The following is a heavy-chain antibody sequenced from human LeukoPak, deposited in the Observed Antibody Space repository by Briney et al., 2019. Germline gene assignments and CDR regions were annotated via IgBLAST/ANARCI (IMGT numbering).Heavy chain of an antibody. Sequence: SETLSLTCAVSGGSISSGGYSWSWIRQPPGKGLEWIGYIYHSGSTYYNPSLKSRVTISVDRSKNQFSLKLSSVTAADTAVYYCARGDGYNYRASDIWGQGTMVTVSS. V-gene: IGHV4-30-2*01. D-gene: IGHD5-24*01. CDR1: GGSISSGGYS. CDR2: IYHSGST. CDR3: ARGDGYNYRASDI. J-gene: IGHJ3*02.